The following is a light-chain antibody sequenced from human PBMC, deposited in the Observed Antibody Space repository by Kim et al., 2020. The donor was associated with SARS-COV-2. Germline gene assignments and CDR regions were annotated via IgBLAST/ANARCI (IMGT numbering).Light chain of an antibody. CDR3: QQYGSSPT. V-gene: IGKV3-20*01. CDR1: QSVSSSY. Sequence: LSPGERATLSCTASQSVSSSYLAWYQQKPGQAPRLLIYGASSRATGTPDRCSGSGSGTDFTLTISRLEPEDFAVYYCQQYGSSPTFGGGTKVDIK. J-gene: IGKJ4*01. CDR2: GAS.